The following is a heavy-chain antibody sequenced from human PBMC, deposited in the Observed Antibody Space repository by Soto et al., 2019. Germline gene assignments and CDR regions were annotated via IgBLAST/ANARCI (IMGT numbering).Heavy chain of an antibody. Sequence: PGGSLRLSCAASGFTFSDYARHWVRHVPGQGLEWVAVISFDGNIKYDADSVKGRFTISRDNSKNTLFLQMDSLKGEDTAVYSCARAPRRYCTSLSCLGLYGLDVWGQGTAVTVPS. CDR2: ISFDGNIK. V-gene: IGHV3-30-3*01. J-gene: IGHJ6*02. CDR1: GFTFSDYA. CDR3: ARAPRRYCTSLSCLGLYGLDV. D-gene: IGHD2-8*01.